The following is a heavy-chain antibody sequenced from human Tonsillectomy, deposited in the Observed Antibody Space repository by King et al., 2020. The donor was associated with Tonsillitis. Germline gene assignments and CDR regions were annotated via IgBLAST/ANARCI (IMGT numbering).Heavy chain of an antibody. V-gene: IGHV3-48*02. CDR1: GFTFSGSN. CDR2: ITSSSTTM. CDR3: ARGTIGGYLVL. J-gene: IGHJ2*01. Sequence: VQLVESGGGLVQPGGSLRLSCAASGFTFSGSNMNWVRQAPGRGLEWVSYITSSSTTMYYADFVKGRFSISRDNVKNSLSLQMNSLRDDDTAVYYCARGTIGGYLVLWGRGTLVTVSS. D-gene: IGHD3-16*01.